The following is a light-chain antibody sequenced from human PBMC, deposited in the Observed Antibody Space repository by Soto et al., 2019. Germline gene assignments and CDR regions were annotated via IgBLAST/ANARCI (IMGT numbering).Light chain of an antibody. CDR1: SSDVGSYNL. CDR3: CSYAGRNTPGDL. V-gene: IGLV2-23*01. Sequence: QSALHQPASVSGSPGQSITISCTGTSSDVGSYNLVSWYQQHPGKAPKVVLYEDIKRPSGVSNRFSGSKSANTASLTISGLQAEDEAVYYCCSYAGRNTPGDLFGGWTK. CDR2: EDI. J-gene: IGLJ2*01.